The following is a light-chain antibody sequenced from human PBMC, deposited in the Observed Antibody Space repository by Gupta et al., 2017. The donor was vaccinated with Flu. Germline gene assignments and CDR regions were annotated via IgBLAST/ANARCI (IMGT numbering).Light chain of an antibody. V-gene: IGLV2-11*01. CDR1: RSDVGDCNC. J-gene: IGLJ1*01. CDR2: DVN. Sequence: HSPVTDRLSVCGSPGHSRPISCTETRSDVGDCNCVSWYQQHPGKAPKLMIYDVNTRPSGVPHRFSGSKSGNTASLTISGLQSEDDADYYCGSYAGTTTDVFGTGTQVTVL. CDR3: GSYAGTTTDV.